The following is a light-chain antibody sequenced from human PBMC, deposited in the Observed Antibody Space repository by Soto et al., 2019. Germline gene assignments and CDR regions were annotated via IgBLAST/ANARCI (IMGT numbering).Light chain of an antibody. CDR2: RNN. CDR1: SSNIGSNY. J-gene: IGLJ2*01. V-gene: IGLV1-47*01. CDR3: AAWDDSLSALV. Sequence: QSVLTQPPSASGTPGQRVTISCSGSSSNIGSNYVYWYQQLPGTAPKLLIYRNNQRPSGGADRFSCSKSGTSAALAISGLRSDDEADYYCAAWDDSLSALVFGGGTKVTVL.